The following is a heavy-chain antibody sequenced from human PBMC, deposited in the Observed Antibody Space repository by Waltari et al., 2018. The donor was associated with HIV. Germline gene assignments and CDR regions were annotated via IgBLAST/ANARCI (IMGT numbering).Heavy chain of an antibody. J-gene: IGHJ4*02. CDR2: INHSGST. V-gene: IGHV4-34*01. Sequence: QVQLQQWGAGLLKPSETLSLTCAVYGGSFSGYYWSWIRQPPGKGLEWIGEINHSGSTNYNPSLKSRVTISVDTSKNQFSLKLSSVTAADTAVYYCARGRRIAAAVIDYWGQGTLVTVSS. D-gene: IGHD6-13*01. CDR1: GGSFSGYY. CDR3: ARGRRIAAAVIDY.